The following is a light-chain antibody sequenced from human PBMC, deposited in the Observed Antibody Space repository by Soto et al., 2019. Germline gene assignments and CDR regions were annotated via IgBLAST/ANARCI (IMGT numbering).Light chain of an antibody. CDR3: AAWDGSLDGRFV. J-gene: IGLJ1*01. V-gene: IGLV1-47*02. CDR2: LND. Sequence: QSVLTQPPSASGTPGQRVTISCAGSSSNIGTNYVHWYQQLPGTAPKLLIYLNDERPSGVPDRFSGSKSGTSASLAISGLRSEDEADYFCAAWDGSLDGRFVFGTGTKVTVL. CDR1: SSNIGTNY.